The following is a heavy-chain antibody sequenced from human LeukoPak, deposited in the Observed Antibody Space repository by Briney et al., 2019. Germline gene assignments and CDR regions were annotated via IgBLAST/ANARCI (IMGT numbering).Heavy chain of an antibody. CDR3: TRDQTPYY. V-gene: IGHV3-49*04. J-gene: IGHJ4*02. CDR2: IASERYGGTA. Sequence: PGGSLRLSCTASGFTFGDYAMTWVRQAPGKGLEWVGFIASERYGGTAEYAASLKGRFTISRDESKSIAYLQMNSLKTEDTAVYYCTRDQTPYYRGQGTLVTVSS. CDR1: GFTFGDYA.